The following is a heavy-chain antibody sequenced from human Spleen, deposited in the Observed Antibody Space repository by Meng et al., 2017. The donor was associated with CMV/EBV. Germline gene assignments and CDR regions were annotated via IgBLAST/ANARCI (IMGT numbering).Heavy chain of an antibody. Sequence: GESLKISCVASGFTFSNYDMHWVRQATGKGLEWVSVINNLGDTHYPASVKGRFTISRENARNSLYLQINSLRAGDTAVYYCAKSLGYCSSTSCYYYYGMDVWGQGTTVTVSS. CDR1: GFTFSNYD. D-gene: IGHD2-2*01. J-gene: IGHJ6*02. V-gene: IGHV3-13*01. CDR2: INNLGDT. CDR3: AKSLGYCSSTSCYYYYGMDV.